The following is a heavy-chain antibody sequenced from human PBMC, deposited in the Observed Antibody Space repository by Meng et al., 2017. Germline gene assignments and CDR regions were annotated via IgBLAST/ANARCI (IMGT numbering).Heavy chain of an antibody. V-gene: IGHV4-39*07. J-gene: IGHJ6*02. D-gene: IGHD3-10*01. CDR2: IYYSEST. Sequence: GSLRLSCTVSGGSISSSSYYWGWIRQPPGKGLEWIGSIYYSESTYYNPSLKNRATISVDTSKNQFSLKLSSVTAADTAVYYGARGDYYGSGNYFPYYGMDVWGQGTTVTVSS. CDR3: ARGDYYGSGNYFPYYGMDV. CDR1: GGSISSSSYY.